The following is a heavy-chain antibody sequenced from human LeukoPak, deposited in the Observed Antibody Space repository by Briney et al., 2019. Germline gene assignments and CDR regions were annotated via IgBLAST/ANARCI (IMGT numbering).Heavy chain of an antibody. V-gene: IGHV3-30*03. CDR3: ARVPRSYSFGWYVAG. CDR2: ISSDESVK. D-gene: IGHD6-19*01. J-gene: IGHJ4*02. CDR1: GFTFSSYS. Sequence: GGSLRLSCAASGFTFSSYSMNWVRQAPGKGLEWVAVISSDESVKYYADSVEGRFTVSRDNSKNTLYLQMHSLRAAATAVYYCARVPRSYSFGWYVAGGGQGTLVSVYS.